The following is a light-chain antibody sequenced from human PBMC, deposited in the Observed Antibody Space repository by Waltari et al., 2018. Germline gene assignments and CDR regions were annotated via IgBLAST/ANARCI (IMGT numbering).Light chain of an antibody. CDR2: VNSDGSH. V-gene: IGLV4-69*01. Sequence: QLVLTQSPSASASLGASVKLTCTLSSGHSSYALAWHQQQPEKGPRYLMKVNSDGSHRKGDGIPDRFSGSSSGAERYLTISSLQSEDEADYYCQTWGTGIRVFGGGTKLTVL. J-gene: IGLJ3*02. CDR3: QTWGTGIRV. CDR1: SGHSSYA.